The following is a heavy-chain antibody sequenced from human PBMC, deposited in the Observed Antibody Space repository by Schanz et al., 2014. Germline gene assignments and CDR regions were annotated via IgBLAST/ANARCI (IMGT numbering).Heavy chain of an antibody. CDR2: MFPGGNT. J-gene: IGHJ4*02. D-gene: IGHD5-12*01. V-gene: IGHV3-66*01. Sequence: VQLVESGGGVVQPGGSLRLSCVASGFTVSSNYMSWVRQAPGKGLEWVSIMFPGGNTYYADSVKGRFTISRDNSKNTLFLQMNSLRAEDTAVYYCAKDGVEAVATVWGQGILVTVSS. CDR1: GFTVSSNY. CDR3: AKDGVEAVATV.